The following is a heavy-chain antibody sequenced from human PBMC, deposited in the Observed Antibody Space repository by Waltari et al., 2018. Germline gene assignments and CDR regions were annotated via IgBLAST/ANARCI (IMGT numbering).Heavy chain of an antibody. CDR3: ARLGAAGRGYYYGMDV. CDR2: INHSGST. V-gene: IGHV4-34*01. J-gene: IGHJ6*02. Sequence: QVQLQQWGAGLLKPSETLSLTCAVYGGSFSGYYWSWIRQPPGKGLEWIGEINHSGSTNYNPSRKSRVTISVDTSKNQFSLKLSSVTAADTAVYYCARLGAAGRGYYYGMDVWGQGTTVTVSS. D-gene: IGHD6-13*01. CDR1: GGSFSGYY.